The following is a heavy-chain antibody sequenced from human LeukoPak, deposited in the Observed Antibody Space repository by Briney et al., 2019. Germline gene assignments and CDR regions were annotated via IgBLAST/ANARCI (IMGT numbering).Heavy chain of an antibody. CDR1: GYTFTGYY. J-gene: IGHJ4*02. CDR2: INPNSGGT. Sequence: ASVKVSCKASGYTFTGYYMHWVRQAPGQGLEWMGWINPNSGGTNYAQKFQGRVTMTRDTSISTAYMELSRLRSDDTAVYYCARSITMIVVAVDYWGQGTLVTVSS. CDR3: ARSITMIVVAVDY. V-gene: IGHV1-2*02. D-gene: IGHD3-22*01.